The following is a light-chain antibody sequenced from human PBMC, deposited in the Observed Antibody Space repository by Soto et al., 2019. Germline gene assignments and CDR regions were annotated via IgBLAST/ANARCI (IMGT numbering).Light chain of an antibody. J-gene: IGKJ4*01. CDR1: QSISSS. CDR3: QQSYSMHLA. CDR2: GAS. V-gene: IGKV1-39*01. Sequence: DIQMTQSPSSLSASVGDRVTITCRASQSISSSLNWYQQTPGKAPRLLIYGASSLQSGVPSRFSGSGSGTDFTLTISSLQPEDFVSYYCQQSYSMHLAFGGGTKVDIK.